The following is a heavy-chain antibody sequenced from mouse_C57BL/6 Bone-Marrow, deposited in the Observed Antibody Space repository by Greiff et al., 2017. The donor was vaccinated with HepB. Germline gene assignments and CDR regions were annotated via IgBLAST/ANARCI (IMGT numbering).Heavy chain of an antibody. D-gene: IGHD2-2*01. CDR2: ISDGGSYT. V-gene: IGHV5-4*03. CDR1: GFTFSSYA. CDR3: ARYGYEGMDY. J-gene: IGHJ4*01. Sequence: EVKLVESGGGLVKPGGSLKLSCAASGFTFSSYAMSWVRQTPEKRLEWVATISDGGSYTYYPDNVQGRFTISRDNAKNNLYLQMSHLKSEDTAMYYCARYGYEGMDYWGQGTSVTVSS.